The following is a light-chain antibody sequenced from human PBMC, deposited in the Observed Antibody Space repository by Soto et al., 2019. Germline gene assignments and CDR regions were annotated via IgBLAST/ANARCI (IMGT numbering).Light chain of an antibody. CDR1: STDVDFYNY. CDR3: SSYGAIRI. V-gene: IGLV2-8*01. J-gene: IGLJ2*01. CDR2: EVS. Sequence: QSALTQPPSASGSPGQSVTISCSGSSTDVDFYNYVSWYQQHPGKAPKLIIYEVSKRPSGVPDRFSGSKSGNTASLTVSGLQAEDEADYYCSSYGAIRIFGGGTQLTV.